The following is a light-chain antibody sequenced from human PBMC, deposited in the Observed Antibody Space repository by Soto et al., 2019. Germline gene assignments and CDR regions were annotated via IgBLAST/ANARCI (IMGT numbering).Light chain of an antibody. CDR1: HDISTY. CDR3: QQYYSYLWT. CDR2: AAS. Sequence: DIQITQSPSTLSSSVLERFTITCRASHDISTYLAWYQQKPGKAPKLMIYAASTLQSGVPSRFSGSGSGTDFTLTISCLQSEDFATYYCQQYYSYLWTFGQGTKVDIK. V-gene: IGKV1-9*01. J-gene: IGKJ1*01.